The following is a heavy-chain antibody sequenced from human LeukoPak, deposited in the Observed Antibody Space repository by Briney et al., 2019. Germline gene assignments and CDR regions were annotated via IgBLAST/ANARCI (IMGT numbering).Heavy chain of an antibody. CDR2: INPNSGGT. Sequence: WASVKVSCKASGYTFTSYGISWVRQAPGQGLEWMGWINPNSGGTNYAQKFQGRVTMTRDTSISTAYMELSRLRSDDTAVYYCARENYDSSGYPYDYWGQGTLVTVSS. J-gene: IGHJ4*02. CDR1: GYTFTSYG. D-gene: IGHD3-22*01. V-gene: IGHV1-2*02. CDR3: ARENYDSSGYPYDY.